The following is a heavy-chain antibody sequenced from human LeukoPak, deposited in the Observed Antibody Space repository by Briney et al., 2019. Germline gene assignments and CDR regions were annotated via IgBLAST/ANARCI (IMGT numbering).Heavy chain of an antibody. CDR3: AREEVRRAVAGYFDY. J-gene: IGHJ4*02. CDR1: GYSFSSYG. D-gene: IGHD6-19*01. V-gene: IGHV1-18*01. CDR2: ISGYNGKT. Sequence: ASVKVSCKASGYSFSSYGISWVRQAPGQGLEWMGWISGYNGKTNYAQKLQGRVTMTTDTSTSTAYMELRSLRSDDTAVYYCAREEVRRAVAGYFDYWGQGTLVTVSS.